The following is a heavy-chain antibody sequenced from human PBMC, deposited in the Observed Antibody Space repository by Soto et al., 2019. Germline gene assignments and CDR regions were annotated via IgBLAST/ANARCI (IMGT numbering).Heavy chain of an antibody. CDR1: GGTFSSYA. J-gene: IGHJ4*02. D-gene: IGHD1-26*01. V-gene: IGHV1-69*01. Sequence: QVQLVQSGAEVKKPGSSVKVSCKASGGTFSSYAISWVRQAPGQGLEWMGGIIPIFGTANYAQKFQGRVTSTAAESTSTAYMELSSLRSEDTAVYYCAREGVGAITPPLWDYWGQGTLVTVSS. CDR2: IIPIFGTA. CDR3: AREGVGAITPPLWDY.